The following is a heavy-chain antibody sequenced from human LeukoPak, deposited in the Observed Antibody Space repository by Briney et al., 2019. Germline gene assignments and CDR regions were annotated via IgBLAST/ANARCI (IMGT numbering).Heavy chain of an antibody. CDR3: ARVLGSGSHWGTYYYYGMDV. CDR2: ISSSSSYI. V-gene: IGHV3-21*01. Sequence: GGSLRLSCAASGFTFSSYSMNWVRQAPGKGLEWVSSISSSSSYIYSADSVKGRFTISRDNAKNSLYLQMNSLRAEDTAVYYCARVLGSGSHWGTYYYYGMDVWGQGTTVTVSS. J-gene: IGHJ6*02. D-gene: IGHD3-10*01. CDR1: GFTFSSYS.